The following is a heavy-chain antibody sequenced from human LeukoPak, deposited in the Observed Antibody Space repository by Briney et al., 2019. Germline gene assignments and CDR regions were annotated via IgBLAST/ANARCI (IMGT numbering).Heavy chain of an antibody. J-gene: IGHJ6*03. CDR2: VFHSGTT. Sequence: SETLSLTCDVSGYSISSGYYWGWIRQPPGKGLEWIGSVFHSGTTYYNPSLKSRVTISVDTSKNQLSLKLSSVTAADTAVYYYARLRGSTIFGVVILDYYMDVWGKGTTVTVSS. D-gene: IGHD3-3*01. V-gene: IGHV4-38-2*01. CDR3: ARLRGSTIFGVVILDYYMDV. CDR1: GYSISSGYY.